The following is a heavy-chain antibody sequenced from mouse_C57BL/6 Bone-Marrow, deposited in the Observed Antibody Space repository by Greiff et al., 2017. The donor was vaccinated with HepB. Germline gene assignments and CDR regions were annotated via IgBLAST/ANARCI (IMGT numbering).Heavy chain of an antibody. CDR3: ARADYSNYPYAMDY. D-gene: IGHD2-5*01. J-gene: IGHJ4*01. V-gene: IGHV3-6*01. CDR2: ISYDGSN. CDR1: GYSITSGYY. Sequence: EVQLVESGPGLVKPSQSLSLTCSVTGYSITSGYYWNWIRQFPGNKLEWMGYISYDGSNNYNPSLKNRISITRDTSKNQFFLKLNSVTTEDTATYYCARADYSNYPYAMDYWGQGTSVTVSS.